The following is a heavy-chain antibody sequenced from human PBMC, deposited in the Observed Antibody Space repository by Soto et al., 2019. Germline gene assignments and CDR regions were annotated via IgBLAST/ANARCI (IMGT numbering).Heavy chain of an antibody. CDR1: GGSISSGDYY. CDR2: IYYSGST. Sequence: QVQLQESGPGLVKPSQTLSLTCTVSGGSISSGDYYWSWIRQPPGKGLEWIGYIYYSGSTYYNPSLKSRVTISVDTSKNQFSLKLSSVTAADTAVYYCARGKRGIPRRDGYKVSGGEVDYWGQGTLVTVSS. V-gene: IGHV4-30-4*01. CDR3: ARGKRGIPRRDGYKVSGGEVDY. J-gene: IGHJ4*02. D-gene: IGHD5-12*01.